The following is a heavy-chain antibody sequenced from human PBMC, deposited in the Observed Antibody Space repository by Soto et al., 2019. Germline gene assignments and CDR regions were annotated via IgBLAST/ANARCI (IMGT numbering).Heavy chain of an antibody. D-gene: IGHD2-2*01. V-gene: IGHV3-48*01. CDR1: GFTFSSYS. CDR3: ARVIVVVPAAHSPLDY. Sequence: PGGSLRLSCAASGFTFSSYSMNWVRQAPGKGLEWVSYISSSSSTIYYADSVKGRFTISRDNAKNSLYLQMNSLRAEDTAVYYCARVIVVVPAAHSPLDYWGQGTLVTVSS. CDR2: ISSSSSTI. J-gene: IGHJ4*02.